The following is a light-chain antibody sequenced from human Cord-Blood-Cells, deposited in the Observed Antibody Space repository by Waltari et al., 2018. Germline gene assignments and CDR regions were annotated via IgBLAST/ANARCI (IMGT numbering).Light chain of an antibody. J-gene: IGLJ2*01. V-gene: IGLV2-23*01. CDR2: EGS. CDR3: SSAASSSVV. Sequence: QSALTQPASVSGSPGQSITISCTGTSSDVGSYNLVSWYQQHPGKAPKLMIYEGSKRPSVFSNRFACYTAGNTASPTISRLHAEDDAYYCCSSAASSSVVFGGGTKLTVL. CDR1: SSDVGSYNL.